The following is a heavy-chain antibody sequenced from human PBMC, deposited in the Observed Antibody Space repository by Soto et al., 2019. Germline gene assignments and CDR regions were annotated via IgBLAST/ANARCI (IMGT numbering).Heavy chain of an antibody. CDR1: GYTFSNYD. D-gene: IGHD3-10*01. CDR2: VNPNNGDT. J-gene: IGHJ4*02. V-gene: IGHV1-8*01. Sequence: QVQLVQSGAELKKPGASVKVSCKASGYTFSNYDMNWVRQATGQGPEWIGWVNPNNGDTGYAQKFXAXVXLTTDTSTTTAYMELTSLRSEDTAIYYCANVSRKGSAIDFDYWGQGTLITVSS. CDR3: ANVSRKGSAIDFDY.